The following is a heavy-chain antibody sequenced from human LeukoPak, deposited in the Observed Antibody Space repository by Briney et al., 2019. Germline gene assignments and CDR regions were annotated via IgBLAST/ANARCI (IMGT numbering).Heavy chain of an antibody. CDR2: IIPIFGTA. Sequence: SVKVSCKASGGAFSSYAISWVRQAPGQGLEWMGRIIPIFGTANYAQKLQGRVTITTDESTSTAYMELSSLRSEDTAVYYCAATYYDFWSGYYRDFDYWGQGTLVTVSS. J-gene: IGHJ4*02. V-gene: IGHV1-69*05. CDR3: AATYYDFWSGYYRDFDY. CDR1: GGAFSSYA. D-gene: IGHD3-3*01.